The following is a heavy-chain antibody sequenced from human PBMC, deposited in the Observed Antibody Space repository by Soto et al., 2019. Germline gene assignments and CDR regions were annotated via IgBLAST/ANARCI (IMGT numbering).Heavy chain of an antibody. Sequence: GGSLKISCTGSGYSLTSFWIGWVRRMPGKGLEWMGIIYTGYSDTRYSPSFQGQVTISADKSISTAYLQWSSLKASATAMYDCARAGYCSGGSCYSGVYFYYGMDVWGQGTTVTVSS. CDR2: IYTGYSDT. D-gene: IGHD2-15*01. CDR1: GYSLTSFW. CDR3: ARAGYCSGGSCYSGVYFYYGMDV. J-gene: IGHJ6*02. V-gene: IGHV5-51*01.